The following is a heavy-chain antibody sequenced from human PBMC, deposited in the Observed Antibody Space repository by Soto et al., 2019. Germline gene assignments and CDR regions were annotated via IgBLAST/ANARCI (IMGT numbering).Heavy chain of an antibody. J-gene: IGHJ4*02. D-gene: IGHD5-12*01. CDR2: IIPIFGTA. V-gene: IGHV1-69*13. Sequence: ASVKVSCKASGGTFSSYAISWVRQAPGQGLEWMGGIIPIFGTANYAQKFQGRVTITADESTSTAYMELSSLRSEDTAVYYCARDLPSGRDGYNPPGYWGQGTLVTVSS. CDR1: GGTFSSYA. CDR3: ARDLPSGRDGYNPPGY.